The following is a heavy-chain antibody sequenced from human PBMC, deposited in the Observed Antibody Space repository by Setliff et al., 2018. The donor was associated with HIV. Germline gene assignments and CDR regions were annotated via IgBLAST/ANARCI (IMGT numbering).Heavy chain of an antibody. CDR1: GGSISSGSYY. V-gene: IGHV4-61*10. Sequence: ETLSLTCTVSGGSISSGSYYWSWIRQPAGKGLEWIGSIYYSGSTNYNPSLKSRVTISVDTSKNQFSLKLSSVSAADTAVYYCARDVMEWFGNYFDNWGQGALVTVSS. CDR3: ARDVMEWFGNYFDN. D-gene: IGHD3-3*01. CDR2: IYYSGST. J-gene: IGHJ4*02.